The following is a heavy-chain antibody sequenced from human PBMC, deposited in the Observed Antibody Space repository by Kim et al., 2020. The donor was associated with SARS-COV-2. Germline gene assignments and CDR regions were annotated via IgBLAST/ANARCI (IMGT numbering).Heavy chain of an antibody. CDR2: IIPIFGTA. CDR3: ARSYCSSTSCPKRYYYYYGMDV. CDR1: GGTFSSYA. J-gene: IGHJ6*02. D-gene: IGHD2-2*01. V-gene: IGHV1-69*13. Sequence: SVKVSCKASGGTFSSYAISWVRQAPGQGLEWMGGIIPIFGTANYAQKFQGRVTITADESTSTAYMELSSLRSEDTAVYYCARSYCSSTSCPKRYYYYYGMDVWGQGTTVTVSS.